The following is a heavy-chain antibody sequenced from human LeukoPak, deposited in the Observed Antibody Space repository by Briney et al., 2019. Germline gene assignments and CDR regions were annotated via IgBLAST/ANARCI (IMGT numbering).Heavy chain of an antibody. V-gene: IGHV4-34*01. D-gene: IGHD2-21*01. Sequence: SETLSLTCAVYGGSFSGYYWSWIRQPPGKGLEWIGEINHSGSTNYNPSLKSRVTISVDTSKNQFSLKLSSVTAADTAVYYCARVPHFAGAPYGMDVWGQGTTVTVSS. CDR1: GGSFSGYY. CDR3: ARVPHFAGAPYGMDV. J-gene: IGHJ6*02. CDR2: INHSGST.